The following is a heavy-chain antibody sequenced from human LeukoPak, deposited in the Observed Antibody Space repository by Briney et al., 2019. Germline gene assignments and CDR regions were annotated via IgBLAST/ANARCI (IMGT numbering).Heavy chain of an antibody. V-gene: IGHV1-2*02. CDR2: INPNSGGT. Sequence: GASVKVSCKASGYTFTGYYMHWVRQAPGQGLEWMGWINPNSGGTNYAQKFQGRVTITADKSTSTAYMELRSLRSDDTAVYYCAREDPAAVGTDYWGQGTLVTVSS. J-gene: IGHJ4*02. D-gene: IGHD6-13*01. CDR3: AREDPAAVGTDY. CDR1: GYTFTGYY.